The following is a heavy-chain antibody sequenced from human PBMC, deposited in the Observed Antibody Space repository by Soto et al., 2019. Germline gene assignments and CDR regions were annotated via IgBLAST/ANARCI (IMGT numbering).Heavy chain of an antibody. CDR2: ISGSGGST. J-gene: IGHJ5*02. Sequence: EVQLLESGGVLVQPGGSLRLSCAASGFTFSSYAMSWVRQPPGKGLEWVSTISGSGGSTSYADSVKGRFTTSRDNSKNTLYLQMNSLRVEDTAVYYCAKRPGGWFDPWGQGTLVTVSS. CDR1: GFTFSSYA. CDR3: AKRPGGWFDP. V-gene: IGHV3-23*01. D-gene: IGHD3-10*01.